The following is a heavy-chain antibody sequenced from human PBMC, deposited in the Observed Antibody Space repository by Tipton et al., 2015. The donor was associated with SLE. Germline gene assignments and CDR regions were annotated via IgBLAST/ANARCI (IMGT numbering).Heavy chain of an antibody. J-gene: IGHJ5*02. CDR3: ARHGGDTYYYGPRAWFDP. CDR1: GGSISSYY. CDR2: IYYSGST. Sequence: TLSLTCTVSGGSISSYYWSWIRQPPGKGLEWIGYIYYSGSTNYNPSLKSRVTISVETSKNQFSMKLSSVTAADTAVYYCARHGGDTYYYGPRAWFDPWGQGTLVTVSS. D-gene: IGHD3-10*01. V-gene: IGHV4-59*08.